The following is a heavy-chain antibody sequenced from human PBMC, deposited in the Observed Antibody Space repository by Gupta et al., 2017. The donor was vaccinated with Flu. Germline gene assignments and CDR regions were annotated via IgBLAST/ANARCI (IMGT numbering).Heavy chain of an antibody. CDR3: ARDKYFSGGKTHGFFDF. Sequence: EVQVVDSGGDLVQPGGSLRLSCAVSGFTVRGNFMAWVCQAPGKGLEWVSVINDDGTTYYADSVKGRFTISRDSSKNMVYLQMHSLRADDTAVYYCARDKYFSGGKTHGFFDFWGQGTLVTVSS. CDR2: INDDGTT. V-gene: IGHV3-66*02. D-gene: IGHD2-15*01. CDR1: GFTVRGNF. J-gene: IGHJ4*02.